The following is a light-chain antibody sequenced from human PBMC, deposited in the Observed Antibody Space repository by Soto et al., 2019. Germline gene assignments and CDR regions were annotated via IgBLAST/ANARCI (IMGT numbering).Light chain of an antibody. V-gene: IGLV2-14*03. Sequence: QSALTQPASVSGSPGQSITISCTGTSSDVGAYDYVSWYQQHPGEVPKLMIFDVSDRPSGVSNRFSGSKSGNTAFLTISGPQSEDEADYYCSSFTTTTSYVFGTGTKVTVL. J-gene: IGLJ1*01. CDR3: SSFTTTTSYV. CDR2: DVS. CDR1: SSDVGAYDY.